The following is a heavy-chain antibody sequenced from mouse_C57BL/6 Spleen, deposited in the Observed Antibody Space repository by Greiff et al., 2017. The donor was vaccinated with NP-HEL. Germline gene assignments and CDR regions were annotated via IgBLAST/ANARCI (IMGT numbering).Heavy chain of an antibody. V-gene: IGHV1-78*01. J-gene: IGHJ2*01. D-gene: IGHD1-1*01. Sequence: VQLQESDAELVKPGASVKISCKVSGYTFTDHTIHWMKQRPEQGLEWIGYIYPRDGSTKYNEKFKGKATLTADKSSSTAYMQLNSLTSEDSAVYFCARGGIDYGNYFDYWGQGTTLTVSS. CDR3: ARGGIDYGNYFDY. CDR2: IYPRDGST. CDR1: GYTFTDHT.